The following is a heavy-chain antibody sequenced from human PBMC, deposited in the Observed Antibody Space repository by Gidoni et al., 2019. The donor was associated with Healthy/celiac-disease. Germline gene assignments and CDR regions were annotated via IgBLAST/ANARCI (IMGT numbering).Heavy chain of an antibody. V-gene: IGHV1-58*02. J-gene: IGHJ6*02. CDR3: AAASPGGTTGTGYYYYYYGMDV. CDR1: GFTFTSSA. D-gene: IGHD1-1*01. CDR2: IVVGSGNT. Sequence: QMQLVQSGPEVKKPGTSVKVSCKASGFTFTSSAMQLVRQGRGQRLEWIGWIVVGSGNTNYAQKFQERVTITRDMSTSTAYMELSSLRSEDTAVYYCAAASPGGTTGTGYYYYYYGMDVWGQGTTVTVSS.